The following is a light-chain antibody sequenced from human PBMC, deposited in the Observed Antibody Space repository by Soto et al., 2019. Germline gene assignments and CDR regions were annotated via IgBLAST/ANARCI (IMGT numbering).Light chain of an antibody. CDR2: SVS. V-gene: IGKV1-39*01. CDR3: QQGYSSAIT. CDR1: QSIGKH. J-gene: IGKJ5*01. Sequence: DIQMAQSPSSLSASVGDTVTITCRASQSIGKHLNWYQQKPGKAPKFLIYSVSSLQSGVPSRFSGSGSGTDFTLTINSLQPEDFATYYCQQGYSSAITFGQGTRLDI.